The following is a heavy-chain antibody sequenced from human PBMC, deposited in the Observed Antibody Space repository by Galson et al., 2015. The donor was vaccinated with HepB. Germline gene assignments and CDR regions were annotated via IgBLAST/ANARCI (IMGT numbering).Heavy chain of an antibody. V-gene: IGHV3-23*01. CDR2: ISGSGGST. D-gene: IGHD3-9*01. CDR3: AKARQYYDILTGYTPDAFDI. Sequence: SLRLSCAASGFTFSSYAMSWVRQAPGKGLEWVSAISGSGGSTYYADSVKGRFTISRDNSKSTLYLQMNSLRAEDTAVYYCAKARQYYDILTGYTPDAFDIWGQGTMVTVSS. J-gene: IGHJ3*02. CDR1: GFTFSSYA.